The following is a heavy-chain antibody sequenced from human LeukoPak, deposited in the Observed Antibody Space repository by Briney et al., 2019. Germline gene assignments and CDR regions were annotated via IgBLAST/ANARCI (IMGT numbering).Heavy chain of an antibody. J-gene: IGHJ4*02. CDR2: IYYSGST. Sequence: SETLSLTCTVSGGSISSYYWSWIRQPPGKGLEWIGYIYYSGSTNYNPSLKSRVTMSVDTSKNQFSLKLSSVTAADTAVYYCAREVLRITMVRGPIDYWGQGTLVTVSS. CDR1: GGSISSYY. V-gene: IGHV4-59*12. D-gene: IGHD3-10*01. CDR3: AREVLRITMVRGPIDY.